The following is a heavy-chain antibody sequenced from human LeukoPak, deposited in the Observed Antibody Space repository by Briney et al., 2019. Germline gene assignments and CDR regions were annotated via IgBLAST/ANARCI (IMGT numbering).Heavy chain of an antibody. J-gene: IGHJ5*02. Sequence: GGSLRLSCAASGFTFSSYSMNWVRQAPGKGLEWVSYISSSSSTIYYADSVKGRFTISRDNAKNSLYLQMNSLRAEDTAVYYCARGVAQQQLVLTWFDPWGQGTLVTVSS. CDR3: ARGVAQQQLVLTWFDP. D-gene: IGHD6-13*01. V-gene: IGHV3-48*04. CDR2: ISSSSSTI. CDR1: GFTFSSYS.